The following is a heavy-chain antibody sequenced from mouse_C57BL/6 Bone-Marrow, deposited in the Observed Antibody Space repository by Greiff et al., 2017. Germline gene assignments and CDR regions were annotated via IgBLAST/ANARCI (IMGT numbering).Heavy chain of an antibody. CDR1: GYTFTSYG. D-gene: IGHD1-1*01. CDR2: IYPRGGNS. V-gene: IGHV1-81*01. CDR3: ARDYYGSSRSDV. J-gene: IGHJ1*03. Sequence: VHLVESGAELARPGASVKLSCEASGYTFTSYGISWVKQRTGQGLEWFGEIYPRGGNSSYNERFNGKVTLTADKASSTAYMELRSLTSEDSAVYFCARDYYGSSRSDVWGTGTTVTVSS.